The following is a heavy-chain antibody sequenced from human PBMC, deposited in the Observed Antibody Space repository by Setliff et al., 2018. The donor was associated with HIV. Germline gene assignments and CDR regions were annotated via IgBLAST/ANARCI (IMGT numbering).Heavy chain of an antibody. V-gene: IGHV3-33*08. CDR3: AREEGGLYGMDV. CDR2: IWYDGSIE. CDR1: EFTFSSYA. J-gene: IGHJ6*02. D-gene: IGHD3-16*01. Sequence: GGSLRLSCAASEFTFSSYAMHWVRQAAGKGLEWVAVIWYDGSIEYYIDSVKGRFTISRDNSKNTLYFQMNSLRAEDTAVYYCAREEGGLYGMDVWGQGTTVTVSS.